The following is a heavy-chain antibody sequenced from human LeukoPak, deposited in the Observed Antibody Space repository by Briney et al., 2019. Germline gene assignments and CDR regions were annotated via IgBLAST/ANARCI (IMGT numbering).Heavy chain of an antibody. J-gene: IGHJ4*02. V-gene: IGHV3-23*01. CDR1: GFTFSSYG. CDR3: AKRVAHSSGAYWDY. D-gene: IGHD6-19*01. Sequence: GGSLRLSCEASGFTFSSYGMSWVRQAPGKGLEWVSAISGGGGGTYYADSVKGRFTISRDNSKNTLYLQMNSLGAEDAAVYFCAKRVAHSSGAYWDYWGQGILVTVSS. CDR2: ISGGGGGT.